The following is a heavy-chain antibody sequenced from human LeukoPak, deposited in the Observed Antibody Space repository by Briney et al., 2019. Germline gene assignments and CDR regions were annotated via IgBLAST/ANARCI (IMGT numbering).Heavy chain of an antibody. Sequence: GGSLRLSCAASGFTFSSYSMNWVRQAPGKGLEWVSSISSSSSYIYYADSVKGRFTISRDNAKNSLYLQMSSLRAEDTAVYYCARDRAYSHAFDIWGQGTMVTVSS. CDR1: GFTFSSYS. CDR3: ARDRAYSHAFDI. D-gene: IGHD2-15*01. CDR2: ISSSSSYI. J-gene: IGHJ3*02. V-gene: IGHV3-21*01.